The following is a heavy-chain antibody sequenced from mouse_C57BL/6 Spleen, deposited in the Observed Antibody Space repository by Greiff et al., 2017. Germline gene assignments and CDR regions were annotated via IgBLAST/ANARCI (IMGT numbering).Heavy chain of an antibody. J-gene: IGHJ2*01. CDR2: INPNYGTT. Sequence: VHVKQSGPELVKPGASVKISCKASGYSFTDYNMNWVKQSNGKSLEWIGVINPNYGTTSYNQKFKGKATLTVDQSSSTAYMQLNSLTSEDSAVYYCARSYYYGSSGYFDYWGQGTTLTVSS. V-gene: IGHV1-39*01. D-gene: IGHD1-1*01. CDR3: ARSYYYGSSGYFDY. CDR1: GYSFTDYN.